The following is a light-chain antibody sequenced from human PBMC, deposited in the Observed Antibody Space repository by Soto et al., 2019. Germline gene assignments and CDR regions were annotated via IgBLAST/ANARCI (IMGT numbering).Light chain of an antibody. J-gene: IGKJ2*01. CDR3: QQCYGTPHT. CDR2: AAS. Sequence: DIQMTQSPSSLSASVGDRVTITCRASQSISTYLNWYQQKPGKAPKVLIYAASSLQSGVPSRVSGAGSGTDFILTISSLQPEDFATYYCQQCYGTPHTFGQGTKLEIK. CDR1: QSISTY. V-gene: IGKV1-39*01.